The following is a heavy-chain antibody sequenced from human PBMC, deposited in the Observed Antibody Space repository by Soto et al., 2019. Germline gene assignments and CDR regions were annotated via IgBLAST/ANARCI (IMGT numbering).Heavy chain of an antibody. Sequence: QLQLQESGPGLVKPSETLSLTCTVSGGSISSSSYYWGWIRQPPGKGLEWIGRIYYSGSTYYNPSRQSRVTIYVDTSKNQFSLKLSSVTAADTAVYYCARPSDGVPNDYGYFGGYYYGMDVWGEGTTVTVSS. CDR2: IYYSGST. CDR3: ARPSDGVPNDYGYFGGYYYGMDV. V-gene: IGHV4-39*01. CDR1: GGSISSSSYY. D-gene: IGHD4-17*01. J-gene: IGHJ6*04.